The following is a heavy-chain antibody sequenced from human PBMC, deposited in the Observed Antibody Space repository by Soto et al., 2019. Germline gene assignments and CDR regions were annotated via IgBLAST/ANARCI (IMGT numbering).Heavy chain of an antibody. Sequence: QVQLVQSGAEMKKPGASVKVSCKASGYTFSSYGISWVRQAPGQGLEWMGWISGYTGNTNYAQKFQGRVTMTTDTSTSKAYMGLRSLISAASSAYYCARSWVTGRGDGTVWGQSSAVAVSS. D-gene: IGHD1-1*01. V-gene: IGHV1-18*01. CDR3: ARSWVTGRGDGTV. CDR2: ISGYTGNT. J-gene: IGHJ6*02. CDR1: GYTFSSYG.